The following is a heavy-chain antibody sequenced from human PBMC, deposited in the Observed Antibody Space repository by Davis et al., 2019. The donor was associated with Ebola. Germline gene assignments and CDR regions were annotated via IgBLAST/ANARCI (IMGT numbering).Heavy chain of an antibody. J-gene: IGHJ6*03. D-gene: IGHD2-2*01. CDR1: GGTFSSYA. Sequence: SVKVSCKASGGTFSSYAISWVRQAPGQGLEWMGGIIPILGIANYAQKFQGRVTITADKSTSTAYMELSSLRSEDTAVYYCARGKTRYCSSTSCYETRGDYYYYMDVWGKGTTVTVSS. CDR3: ARGKTRYCSSTSCYETRGDYYYYMDV. CDR2: IIPILGIA. V-gene: IGHV1-69*10.